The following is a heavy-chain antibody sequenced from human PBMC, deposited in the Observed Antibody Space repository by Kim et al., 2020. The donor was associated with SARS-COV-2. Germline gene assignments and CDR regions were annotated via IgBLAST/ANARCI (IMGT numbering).Heavy chain of an antibody. CDR2: ISSSSYI. V-gene: IGHV3-21*01. D-gene: IGHD3-10*01. Sequence: GGSLRLSCAASGFTFSSYSMNWVRQAPGKGLEWVSSISSSSYIYYADSVKGRFTISRDDAKNSLYLQMNSLRAEDTAVYYCARLLWFGELLFPDYYFDYWGQGTLVTVSS. CDR3: ARLLWFGELLFPDYYFDY. CDR1: GFTFSSYS. J-gene: IGHJ4*02.